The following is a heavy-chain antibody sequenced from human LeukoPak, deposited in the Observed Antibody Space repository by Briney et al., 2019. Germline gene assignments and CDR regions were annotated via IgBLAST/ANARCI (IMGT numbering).Heavy chain of an antibody. V-gene: IGHV4-4*09. CDR3: IQTTGWPGFDY. CDR1: GVSISGFY. J-gene: IGHJ4*02. Sequence: SETLSLICTASGVSISGFYWSWVRQPPGKGLEWIGNIYNGVPTFFNPSLKSRVTISVDTSRKQFSLELASVTAADTAVYYCIQTTGWPGFDYWGQGILVTVSS. CDR2: IYNGVPT. D-gene: IGHD6-19*01.